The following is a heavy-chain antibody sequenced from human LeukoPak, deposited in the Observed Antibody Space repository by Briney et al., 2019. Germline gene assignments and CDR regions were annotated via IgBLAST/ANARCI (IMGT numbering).Heavy chain of an antibody. J-gene: IGHJ3*02. CDR2: IYYSGST. CDR3: ARSQLQYSYAFDI. Sequence: SETLSLTCTVSGGSIRSSSYYWGWIRQPPGKGLEWIGSIYYSGSTYYNASLKSRGTISVDTSKNQFSLKVSSVTAADTAVYYCARSQLQYSYAFDIWGQGTMVAVSS. D-gene: IGHD2-15*01. CDR1: GGSIRSSSYY. V-gene: IGHV4-39*07.